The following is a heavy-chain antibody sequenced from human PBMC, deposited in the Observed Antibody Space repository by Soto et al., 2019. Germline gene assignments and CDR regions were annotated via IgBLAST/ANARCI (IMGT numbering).Heavy chain of an antibody. D-gene: IGHD3-9*01. V-gene: IGHV3-21*01. CDR2: ISSSSSYI. Sequence: GGSLRLSCAASGFTFSSYSMNWVRQAPGKGLEWVSSISSSSSYIYYADSVKGRFTISRDNAKNSLYLQMNSLRAEDTAVYYCARVRYFEWFPDGMDVWGQGTTVTVSS. CDR1: GFTFSSYS. CDR3: ARVRYFEWFPDGMDV. J-gene: IGHJ6*02.